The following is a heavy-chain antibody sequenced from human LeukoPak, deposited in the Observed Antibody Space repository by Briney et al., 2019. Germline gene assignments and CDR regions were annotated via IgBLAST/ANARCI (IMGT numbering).Heavy chain of an antibody. D-gene: IGHD6-13*01. J-gene: IGHJ5*02. CDR1: GFDFSSYA. CDR3: AKDHSQARYSITWKFDP. V-gene: IGHV3-23*01. Sequence: GGSLRLSCTASGFDFSSYAMSWVRQAPGKGLEWVSVVSGSGGSTYHADSVRGRFTISRDNSKNTLYLQMNSLRAEDTALYYCAKDHSQARYSITWKFDPWGQGTLVTVSS. CDR2: VSGSGGST.